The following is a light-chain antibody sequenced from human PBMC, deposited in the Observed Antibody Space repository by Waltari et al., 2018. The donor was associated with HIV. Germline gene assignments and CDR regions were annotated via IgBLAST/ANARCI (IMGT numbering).Light chain of an antibody. CDR3: SAWDSSLSAWV. Sequence: QPGLSQPPSVSKGLRQPATLTCTGNSNNVAYQGAAWLQQHQGHPPKLLSYRNNNRPSGISERLSASRSGNTASLTITGLQPEDEADYYCSAWDSSLSAWVFGGGTKLTVL. V-gene: IGLV10-54*01. J-gene: IGLJ3*02. CDR1: SNNVAYQG. CDR2: RNN.